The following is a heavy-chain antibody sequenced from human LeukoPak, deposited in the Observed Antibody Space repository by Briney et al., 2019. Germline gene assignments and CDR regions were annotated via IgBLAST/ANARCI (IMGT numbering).Heavy chain of an antibody. CDR3: ARGSRVYDRSGFHTWHDY. CDR2: IYSTGDT. D-gene: IGHD3-22*01. CDR1: GASINNYY. J-gene: IGHJ4*03. V-gene: IGHV4-59*01. Sequence: SETLSLTCTVSGASINNYYWSWVRQPPLKGLEWIGYIYSTGDTSYNPSLESRVSISMDTSKNHFSLEITSVTAADTAVYYCARGSRVYDRSGFHTWHDYWGHGTLVTVSS.